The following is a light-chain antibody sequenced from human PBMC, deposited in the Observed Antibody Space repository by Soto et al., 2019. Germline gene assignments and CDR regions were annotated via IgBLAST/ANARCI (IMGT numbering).Light chain of an antibody. CDR1: SSDVGGYNY. J-gene: IGLJ1*01. V-gene: IGLV2-14*03. Sequence: QSVLTQPASVSGSPGQSITFSCTGTSSDVGGYNYVSWYQHHPGKVPQLMIYDVSNRPSGVSNRFSGSKSGNTASLTISGLQAEDEADYYCYSYTSSNTYVFGTGTKLTVL. CDR3: YSYTSSNTYV. CDR2: DVS.